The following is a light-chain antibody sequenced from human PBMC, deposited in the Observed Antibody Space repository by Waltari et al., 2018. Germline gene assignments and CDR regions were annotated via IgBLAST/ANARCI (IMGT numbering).Light chain of an antibody. J-gene: IGKJ2*01. Sequence: DVQLTQSPSSLSSSLGDRVGITCRASQTITSYLNWYQLKPGSAPKLLIYDASHLQTGVPSRFSGSGSGTVFTLTISGLQPEDFATYYCQQSQVANTFGQGTRLDI. CDR2: DAS. V-gene: IGKV1-39*01. CDR3: QQSQVANT. CDR1: QTITSY.